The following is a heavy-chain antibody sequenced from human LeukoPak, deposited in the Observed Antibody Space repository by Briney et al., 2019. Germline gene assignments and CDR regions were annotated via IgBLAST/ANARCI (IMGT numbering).Heavy chain of an antibody. CDR3: AKLLRYQPLNAFDY. CDR1: VFTFSSYA. Sequence: HSGGSLILSCAASVFTFSSYAMSWVRQAPGKVLEWVSGISGSGGSTDYADSVKGRFTISRDNSKNTLYLQMNSLRAEDTAVYYCAKLLRYQPLNAFDYWGQGTLVTVSS. J-gene: IGHJ4*02. D-gene: IGHD2-2*01. V-gene: IGHV3-23*01. CDR2: ISGSGGST.